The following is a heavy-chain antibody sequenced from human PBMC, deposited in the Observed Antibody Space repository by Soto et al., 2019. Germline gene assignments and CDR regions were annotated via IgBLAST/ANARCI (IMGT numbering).Heavy chain of an antibody. CDR2: ISAYNGNT. CDR1: GYTFTSYG. J-gene: IGHJ6*02. V-gene: IGHV1-18*04. Sequence: ASVKVSCKASGYTFTSYGISWVRQAPGQGLEWMGWISAYNGNTNYAQKLQGRVTMTTDTSTSTAYMELRSLRSDDTAVYYCARDTLTPQYYDFWSGDYAIYYYYGMDVWGQGTTVTVSS. D-gene: IGHD3-3*01. CDR3: ARDTLTPQYYDFWSGDYAIYYYYGMDV.